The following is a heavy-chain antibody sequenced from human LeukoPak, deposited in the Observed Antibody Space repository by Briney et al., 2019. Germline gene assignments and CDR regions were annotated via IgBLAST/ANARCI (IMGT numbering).Heavy chain of an antibody. J-gene: IGHJ4*02. CDR1: GGSISSSSYY. CDR3: ASTYSSGGY. D-gene: IGHD6-19*01. Sequence: PSETLSLTCTVSGGSISSSSYYWSWIRQPPGKGLEWIGEINHSGSTNYNPSLKSRVTISVDTSKNQFSLKLSSVTAADTAVYYCASTYSSGGYWGQGTLVTVSS. CDR2: INHSGST. V-gene: IGHV4-39*07.